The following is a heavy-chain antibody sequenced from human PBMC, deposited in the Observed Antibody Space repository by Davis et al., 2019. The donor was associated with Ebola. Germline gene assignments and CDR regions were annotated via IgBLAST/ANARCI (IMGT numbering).Heavy chain of an antibody. J-gene: IGHJ5*02. CDR2: INHSGST. D-gene: IGHD3-16*01. CDR3: ARGRAYNWFDP. Sequence: SETLSLTCAVYGGSFSGYYWSWIRYPPGKGLEWIGEINHSGSTNYNPSLKSRVTISVDTSKNQFSLKLSSVTAADTAVYYCARGRAYNWFDPWGQGTLVTVSS. V-gene: IGHV4-34*01. CDR1: GGSFSGYY.